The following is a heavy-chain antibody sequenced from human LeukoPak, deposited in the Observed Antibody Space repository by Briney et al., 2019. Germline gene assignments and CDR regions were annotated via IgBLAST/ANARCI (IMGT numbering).Heavy chain of an antibody. CDR2: INHSGST. CDR1: GGSFSGYY. J-gene: IGHJ4*02. Sequence: SETLSLTCAVYGGSFSGYYWSWIRQPPGKGLEWIGEINHSGSTNYNPSLKSRVTISVDTSKNQFSLKLSSVTAADTAVYYCAREGGFDYWGQGTLVTVSS. D-gene: IGHD1-26*01. CDR3: AREGGFDY. V-gene: IGHV4-34*01.